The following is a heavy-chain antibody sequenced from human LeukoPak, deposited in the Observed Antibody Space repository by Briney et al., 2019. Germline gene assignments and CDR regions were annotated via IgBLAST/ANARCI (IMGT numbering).Heavy chain of an antibody. CDR2: INPSGGST. V-gene: IGHV1-46*01. D-gene: IGHD6-13*01. CDR1: GYTFTSYY. Sequence: ASVKVSCKASGYTFTSYYMHWVRQAPGQGLEWMGIINPSGGSTIYAQKFQGRVTMTRDTSTSTVYMGLSSLRSEDTAVYYCARDPGKAAAASTWGAFDIWGQGTMVTVSS. CDR3: ARDPGKAAAASTWGAFDI. J-gene: IGHJ3*02.